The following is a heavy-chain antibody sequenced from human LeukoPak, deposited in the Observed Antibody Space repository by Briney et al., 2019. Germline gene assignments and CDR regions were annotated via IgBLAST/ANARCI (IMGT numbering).Heavy chain of an antibody. CDR3: ARGLYGSGGSGYYYYYMDV. J-gene: IGHJ6*03. D-gene: IGHD3-10*01. CDR1: GYTFTSYG. CDR2: IIPIFGTA. V-gene: IGHV1-69*13. Sequence: ASVKVSCKASGYTFTSYGISWVRQAPGQGLEWMGGIIPIFGTANYAQKFQGRVTITADESTSTAYMELSSLRSEDTAVYYCARGLYGSGGSGYYYYYMDVWGKGTTVTVSS.